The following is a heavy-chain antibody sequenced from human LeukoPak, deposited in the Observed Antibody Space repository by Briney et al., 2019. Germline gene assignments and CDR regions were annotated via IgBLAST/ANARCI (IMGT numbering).Heavy chain of an antibody. CDR2: IRSKAYGGTT. D-gene: IGHD3-16*02. J-gene: IGHJ4*02. V-gene: IGHV3-49*04. CDR3: TRGTMITFGGVIAFDY. CDR1: GFTFGDYA. Sequence: GGSLRLSCTASGFTFGDYAMSWVRQAPGKGLEWVGFIRSKAYGGTTGYAESVKGRFTISRDDSKSIAYLQMNSLKTEDTAVYYCTRGTMITFGGVIAFDYWGQGTLVTVSS.